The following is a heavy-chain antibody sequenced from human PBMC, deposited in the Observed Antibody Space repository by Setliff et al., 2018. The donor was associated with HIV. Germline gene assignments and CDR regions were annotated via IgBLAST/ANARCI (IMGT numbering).Heavy chain of an antibody. Sequence: SETLSLTCSVSGASFTSARYYWTWNRQHPGQPGKGLEWIGTMSYSGSTHNNPFLKSRVTISVDTSKNQFSLKLSAVTAADTAVYYCVRRVIVLLWFGENTKDAFDIWGHGTMVTVSS. CDR3: VRRVIVLLWFGENTKDAFDI. J-gene: IGHJ3*02. CDR1: GASFTSARYY. D-gene: IGHD3-10*01. CDR2: MSYSGST. V-gene: IGHV4-39*07.